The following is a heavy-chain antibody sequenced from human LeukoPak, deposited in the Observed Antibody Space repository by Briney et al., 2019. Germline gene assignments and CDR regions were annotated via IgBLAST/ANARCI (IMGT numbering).Heavy chain of an antibody. CDR3: ARDRFDDSNGYYYHSYYYMNV. D-gene: IGHD3-22*01. CDR2: IYHIWST. J-gene: IGHJ6*03. V-gene: IGHV4-39*07. CDR1: GTCITNIEDY. Sequence: SETLSLTCTVSGTCITNIEDYWGWMRQSPGKGLEWLGPIYHIWSTYDNPSLKSRAALSVDASKNLFSLKLSSVNAADTAVYYCARDRFDDSNGYYYHSYYYMNVWGKGTTVTVSS.